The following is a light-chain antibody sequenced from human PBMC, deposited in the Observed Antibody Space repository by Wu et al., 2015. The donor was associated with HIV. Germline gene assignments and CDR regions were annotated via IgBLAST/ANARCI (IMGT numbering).Light chain of an antibody. CDR3: QQYSNWPPIFT. J-gene: IGKJ3*01. CDR2: DAS. CDR1: ESVGGD. Sequence: EVVMTQSPATLSVSPGERATLACRASESVGGDVAWYQQKPGQAPRLLIYDASNRATGIPARFSGSGSGTEFTLTISSLQSEDFAVYYCQQYSNWPPIFTFGPGTKVDIK. V-gene: IGKV3D-15*01.